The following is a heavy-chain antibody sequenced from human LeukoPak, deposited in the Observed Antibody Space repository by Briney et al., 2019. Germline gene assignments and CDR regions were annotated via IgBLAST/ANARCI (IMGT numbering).Heavy chain of an antibody. CDR3: AKLGSKRFLEWLPSRPY. V-gene: IGHV3-23*01. Sequence: PGGSLRLSCAASGFTFSSYAMSWVRQAPGKGLEWVSAISGSGGSTYYADSVKGRFTISRDNSKNTLYLQMNSLRAEDTAVYYCAKLGSKRFLEWLPSRPYWGQGTLVTVSS. CDR1: GFTFSSYA. D-gene: IGHD3-3*01. J-gene: IGHJ4*02. CDR2: ISGSGGST.